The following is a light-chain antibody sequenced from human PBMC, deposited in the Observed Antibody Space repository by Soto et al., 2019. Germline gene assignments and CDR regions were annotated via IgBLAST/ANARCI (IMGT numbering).Light chain of an antibody. J-gene: IGKJ5*01. CDR2: GSS. CDR3: QQYSDLPMT. Sequence: IVMTQSPATLSVSPGERATLSCRASQTLSPNYLAWCQQKPGHAPRLLIYGSSKRATGIPDRFSGSGSGTDFTLTISRLEPEDFGVYFCQQYSDLPMTFGQGTRLENK. V-gene: IGKV3-20*01. CDR1: QTLSPNY.